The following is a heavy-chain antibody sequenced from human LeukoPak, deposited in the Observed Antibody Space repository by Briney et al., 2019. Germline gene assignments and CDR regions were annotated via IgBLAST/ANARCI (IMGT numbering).Heavy chain of an antibody. Sequence: GGSLRLFCAASGFTFSSYAMSWVRQAPGKGLEWVSAISGSGGSTYYADSVKGRFTISRDNSKNTLYLQMNSLRAEDTAVYYCAKSPYYYDSSARAYFDYWGQGTLVTVSS. J-gene: IGHJ4*02. D-gene: IGHD3-22*01. CDR3: AKSPYYYDSSARAYFDY. CDR2: ISGSGGST. CDR1: GFTFSSYA. V-gene: IGHV3-23*01.